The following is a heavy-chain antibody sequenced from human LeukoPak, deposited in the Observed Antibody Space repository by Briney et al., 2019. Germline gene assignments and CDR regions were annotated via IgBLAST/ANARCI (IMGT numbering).Heavy chain of an antibody. CDR3: ARESRREGYRFDY. Sequence: SETLSLTCTVSGGSISSYYWSWIRQSPGKGLEWIGYVHYTGNTNYNPSLKSRLTISVDTSKNQFSLKLSSVTAVDTAVYYCARESRREGYRFDYWGQGTLVTVSS. V-gene: IGHV4-59*01. J-gene: IGHJ4*02. CDR2: VHYTGNT. D-gene: IGHD5-24*01. CDR1: GGSISSYY.